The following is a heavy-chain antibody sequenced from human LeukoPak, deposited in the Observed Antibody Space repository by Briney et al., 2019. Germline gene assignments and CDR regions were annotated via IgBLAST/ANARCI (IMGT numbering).Heavy chain of an antibody. Sequence: ASVKVSCKASGYTFTSYDINWVRQATGQGLEWMGWMNPNNGNTGYAQKFQGRVTMTRNTSISTAYMELSSLRSEDTAVYYCASLSGGSQARVGAFDIWGQGTMVTVSS. J-gene: IGHJ3*02. CDR1: GYTFTSYD. V-gene: IGHV1-8*01. D-gene: IGHD2-15*01. CDR2: MNPNNGNT. CDR3: ASLSGGSQARVGAFDI.